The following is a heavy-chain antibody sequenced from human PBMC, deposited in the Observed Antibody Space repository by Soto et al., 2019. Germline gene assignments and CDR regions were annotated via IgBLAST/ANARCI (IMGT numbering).Heavy chain of an antibody. CDR2: IYYSGST. CDR1: GGSISSGDYY. J-gene: IGHJ5*02. CDR3: ARAPGGWFDP. D-gene: IGHD3-10*01. Sequence: SQMHRFTGPLSGGSISSGDYYWSWIRQHPGKGLEWIGYIYYSGSTYYNPSLKSRVTISVDTSKNQFSLKLSSVTAADTAVYYCARAPGGWFDPWGQGTLVTVSS. V-gene: IGHV4-31*03.